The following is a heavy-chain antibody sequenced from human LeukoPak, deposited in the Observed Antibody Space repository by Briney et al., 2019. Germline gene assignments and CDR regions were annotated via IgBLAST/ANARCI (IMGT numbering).Heavy chain of an antibody. D-gene: IGHD5-12*01. CDR2: IYSGGTT. J-gene: IGHJ3*02. CDR3: ARAVDIVATTPFDI. Sequence: PGGSLRLSCAVSGFTVSSNYMSWVRQAPGKGLEWVSVIYSGGTTYYADSVKGRFTISRDNSKKTLYLQMNSLRAEDTALYYCARAVDIVATTPFDIWGQGTMVTVSS. CDR1: GFTVSSNY. V-gene: IGHV3-66*01.